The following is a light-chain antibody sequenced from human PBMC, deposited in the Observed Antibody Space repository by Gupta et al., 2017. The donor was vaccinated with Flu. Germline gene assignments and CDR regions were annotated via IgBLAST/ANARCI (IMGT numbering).Light chain of an antibody. CDR1: QGIRND. J-gene: IGKJ1*01. V-gene: IGKV1-6*01. CDR2: SAS. Sequence: AIQMTQSPSSLSASVGDRVTVTCRARQGIRNDLDWYQQKPGKAPKLLIYSASTLQSGVPSRFSGSGSGTDFTLTISSLQPEDFATYYCLQDYNYPWTFGQGTKVEIK. CDR3: LQDYNYPWT.